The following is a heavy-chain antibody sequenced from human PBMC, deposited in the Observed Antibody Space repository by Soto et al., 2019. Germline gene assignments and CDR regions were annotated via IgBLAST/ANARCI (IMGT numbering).Heavy chain of an antibody. V-gene: IGHV3-23*01. J-gene: IGHJ6*03. D-gene: IGHD6-13*01. Sequence: GGSLRLSCAASGFTFSSYAMSWVRQAPGKGLEWVSAISGSGGSTYYADSVKGRFTISRDNSKNTLYLQMSSLRAEDTAVYYCAKRGRQQLVQRYYYYYYMDVWGKGTTVTVSS. CDR2: ISGSGGST. CDR1: GFTFSSYA. CDR3: AKRGRQQLVQRYYYYYYMDV.